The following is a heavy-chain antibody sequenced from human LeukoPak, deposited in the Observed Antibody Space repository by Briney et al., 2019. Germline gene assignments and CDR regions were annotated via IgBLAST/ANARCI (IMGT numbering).Heavy chain of an antibody. J-gene: IGHJ4*02. D-gene: IGHD6-19*01. CDR1: GFTFSSYA. Sequence: GRSLRLSCAASGFTFSSYAMSWVRQAPGKGLEWVSAISGSGGSTYYADSVKGRFTISRDNSKNTLYLQMNSLRAEDTAVYYCAKAQWHNEGAFDYWGQGTLVTVSS. CDR3: AKAQWHNEGAFDY. V-gene: IGHV3-23*01. CDR2: ISGSGGST.